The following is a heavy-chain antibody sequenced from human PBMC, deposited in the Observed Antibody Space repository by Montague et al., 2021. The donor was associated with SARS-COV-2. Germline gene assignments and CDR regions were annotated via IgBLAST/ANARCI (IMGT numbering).Heavy chain of an antibody. CDR2: ISTSRNT. Sequence: TLSLTCTVSGGSVNSGNYYWSWIRQPAGKRLEWMGRISTSRNTNYNPSLKSRLSILVDTSKNQFSLNLRSVTAADTAVYYCARLESSWWFFDYWGQGTLVTVSS. CDR1: GGSVNSGNYY. D-gene: IGHD2-8*02. V-gene: IGHV4-61*02. J-gene: IGHJ4*02. CDR3: ARLESSWWFFDY.